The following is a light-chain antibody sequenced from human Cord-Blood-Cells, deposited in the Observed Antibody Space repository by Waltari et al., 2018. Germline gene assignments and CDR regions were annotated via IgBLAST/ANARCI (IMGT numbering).Light chain of an antibody. CDR2: RNN. V-gene: IGLV1-47*01. CDR3: AAWDDSLSGVV. J-gene: IGLJ2*01. CDR1: SSNIGSHY. Sequence: QSVLTPPPSASGTPGQRVTISCSGSSSNIGSHYVYWYQQLPGTAPKLLIYRNNQRPSGVPDRFSGSKSGTSASLAISGLRSEDEADYYCAAWDDSLSGVVFGGGTKLTVL.